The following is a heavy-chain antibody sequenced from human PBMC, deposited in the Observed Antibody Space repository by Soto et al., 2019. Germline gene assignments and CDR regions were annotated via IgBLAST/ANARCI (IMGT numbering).Heavy chain of an antibody. D-gene: IGHD2-15*01. J-gene: IGHJ3*02. CDR2: ISAYNGNT. Sequence: GASVKVSCKASGYTFTSYGISWVRQAPGQGLEWMGWISAYNGNTNYAQKLQGRVTMTTDTSTSTAYMELRSLRSDDTAVYYCVRDLASLVVAAEEDAFDIWGQGTMVTVSS. CDR1: GYTFTSYG. V-gene: IGHV1-18*01. CDR3: VRDLASLVVAAEEDAFDI.